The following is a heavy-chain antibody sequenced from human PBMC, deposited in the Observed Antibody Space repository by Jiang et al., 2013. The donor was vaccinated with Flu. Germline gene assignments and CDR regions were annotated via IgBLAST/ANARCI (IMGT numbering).Heavy chain of an antibody. D-gene: IGHD4-23*01. V-gene: IGHV4-61*01. CDR2: IYYSGST. CDR3: ARISTVVTGVFDY. CDR1: GGSVSSGSYY. Sequence: LLKPSETLSLTCTVSGGSVSSGSYYWSWIRQPPGKGLEWIGYIYYSGSTNYNPSLKSRVTISVDTSKNQFSLKLSSVTAADTAVYYCARISTVVTGVFDYWGQGTLVTVSS. J-gene: IGHJ4*02.